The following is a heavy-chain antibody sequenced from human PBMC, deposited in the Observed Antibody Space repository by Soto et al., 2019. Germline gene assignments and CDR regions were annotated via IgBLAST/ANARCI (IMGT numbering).Heavy chain of an antibody. Sequence: QITLKESGPTLVKPTQTLTLTCTFSGFSLSTSGVGVGWFRQPPGKALEWLALIYWDDDNRYSPSLKSRLTITKDTSKNQVVLTVTDMDPMDTATYYCAHSISTEPAGWFDPWGQGTLVIVSS. CDR1: GFSLSTSGVG. CDR3: AHSISTEPAGWFDP. V-gene: IGHV2-5*02. J-gene: IGHJ5*02. CDR2: IYWDDDN. D-gene: IGHD3-9*01.